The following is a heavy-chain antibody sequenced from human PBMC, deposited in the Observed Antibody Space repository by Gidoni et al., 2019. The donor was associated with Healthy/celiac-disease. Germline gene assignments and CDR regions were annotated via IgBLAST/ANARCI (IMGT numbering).Heavy chain of an antibody. CDR1: GGTFSRYA. V-gene: IGHV1-69*04. J-gene: IGHJ2*01. D-gene: IGHD5-18*01. CDR3: AREVWAAMVENWYFDL. CDR2: IIPILGIA. Sequence: QVQLVQSGAEVKKPGSSVKVSCKASGGTFSRYAISWVRQAPGQGLEWMGRIIPILGIANYAQKSQGRVTITADKSTSTAYMELSSLRSEDTAVYYCAREVWAAMVENWYFDLWGRGTLVTVSS.